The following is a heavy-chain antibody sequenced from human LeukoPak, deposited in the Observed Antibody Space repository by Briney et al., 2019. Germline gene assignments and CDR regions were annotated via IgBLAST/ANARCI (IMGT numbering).Heavy chain of an antibody. D-gene: IGHD4-17*01. CDR2: INHSGSS. CDR3: ARGDLTTVTAFDY. CDR1: SGSFSGYY. Sequence: SETLSLTCAVYSGSFSGYYWCWIRQPPGKGLEWIGEINHSGSSNYNPSLKNRVTMSADTSKNQVSLKLNSVTAADTAVYYCARGDLTTVTAFDYWGQGTLVTVSS. V-gene: IGHV4-34*01. J-gene: IGHJ4*02.